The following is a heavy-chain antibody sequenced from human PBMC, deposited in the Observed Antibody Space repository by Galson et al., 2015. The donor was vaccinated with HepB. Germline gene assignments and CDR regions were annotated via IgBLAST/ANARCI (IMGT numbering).Heavy chain of an antibody. V-gene: IGHV1-24*01. J-gene: IGHJ3*02. Sequence: CKVSGYTLTELSMHWVRQAPGKGLEWMGGFDPEDGETIYAQKFQGRVTMTEDTSTDTAYMELSSLRSEDTAVYYCATVDYGDYAHAFDIWGQGTMVTVSS. D-gene: IGHD4-17*01. CDR2: FDPEDGET. CDR3: ATVDYGDYAHAFDI. CDR1: GYTLTELS.